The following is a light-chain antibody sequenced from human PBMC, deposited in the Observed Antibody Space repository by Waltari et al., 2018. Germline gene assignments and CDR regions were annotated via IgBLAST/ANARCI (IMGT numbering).Light chain of an antibody. Sequence: DIQMTQSPSSLSASLGDRVTITCRASQSISRYLNWFQQKPRKAPKLLIYAASSLQGGVPSRFSGSGSGTDFTLTISSLQSEDFATYYCQQSYNTPRTFGQGTKVEIK. CDR2: AAS. CDR3: QQSYNTPRT. V-gene: IGKV1-39*01. J-gene: IGKJ1*01. CDR1: QSISRY.